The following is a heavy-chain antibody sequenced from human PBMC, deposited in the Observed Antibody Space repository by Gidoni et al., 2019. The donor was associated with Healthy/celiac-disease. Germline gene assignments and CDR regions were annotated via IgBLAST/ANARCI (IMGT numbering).Heavy chain of an antibody. CDR2: ISYDGSNK. V-gene: IGHV3-30*18. J-gene: IGHJ4*02. D-gene: IGHD3-10*01. Sequence: QVQLVESGGGVVQPGRSLRLSCAASGFTFSSYGMHWVRQAPGKGLEWVAVISYDGSNKYYADSVKGRFTISRDNSKNTLYLQMNSLRAEDTAVYYCAKDSGRWLPDYWGQGTLVTVSS. CDR1: GFTFSSYG. CDR3: AKDSGRWLPDY.